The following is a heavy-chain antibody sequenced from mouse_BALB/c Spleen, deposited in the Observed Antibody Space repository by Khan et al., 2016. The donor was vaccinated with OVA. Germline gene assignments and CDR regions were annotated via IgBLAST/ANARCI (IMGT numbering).Heavy chain of an antibody. CDR1: GYSITSEYA. CDR3: ARRDYYDCDPIPY. CDR2: INYSGNT. Sequence: EVKLEESGPGLVKPSQSLSLTCTVTGYSITSEYAWNWIRQFPGNKLEWMGYINYSGNTRFNPSLKSRTSITRDTSKNQFFLQLNSVTTEDTATYYYARRDYYDCDPIPYWGQGTLVTVSA. D-gene: IGHD2-4*01. J-gene: IGHJ3*01. V-gene: IGHV3-2*02.